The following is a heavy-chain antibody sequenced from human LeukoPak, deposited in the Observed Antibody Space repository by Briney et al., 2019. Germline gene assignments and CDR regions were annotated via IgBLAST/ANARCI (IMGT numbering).Heavy chain of an antibody. J-gene: IGHJ4*02. CDR2: ISYDGSNK. Sequence: PGGSLRLSCVASGFIFNYYGMYWVRQAPGKGLEWVAVISYDGSNKYYADSVKGRFTISRDNSKNTLYLQMNSLRAEDTAVYYCAKEFRIVGATRGFDYWGQGTLATVSS. V-gene: IGHV3-30*18. CDR3: AKEFRIVGATRGFDY. D-gene: IGHD1-26*01. CDR1: GFIFNYYG.